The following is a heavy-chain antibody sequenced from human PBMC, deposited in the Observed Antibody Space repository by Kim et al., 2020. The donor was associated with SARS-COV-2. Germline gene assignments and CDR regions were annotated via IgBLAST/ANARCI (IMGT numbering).Heavy chain of an antibody. J-gene: IGHJ4*02. CDR2: ISYDGSNK. V-gene: IGHV3-30*04. D-gene: IGHD2-21*01. Sequence: GGSLRLSCAASGFTFSSYAMHWVRQAPGKGLEWVAVISYDGSNKYYVDSVKGRFTISRDNYKNTLYLQMKSLRAEDTAVYYCARDNGHLIGELVVIAIIGHFDYWGQGTLVTVSS. CDR1: GFTFSSYA. CDR3: ARDNGHLIGELVVIAIIGHFDY.